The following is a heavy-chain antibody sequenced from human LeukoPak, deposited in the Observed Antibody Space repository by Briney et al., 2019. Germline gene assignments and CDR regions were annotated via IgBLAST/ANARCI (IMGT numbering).Heavy chain of an antibody. D-gene: IGHD6-13*01. Sequence: EASVKVSCKASGGTFSSYAISWVRQAPGQGLEWRGGIIPIFCTANYAQKFQGRVTITTDESTSTAYMELSSLRSEDTAVYYCASPTRYSSSWFLLSWGQGTLVTVSS. CDR1: GGTFSSYA. V-gene: IGHV1-69*05. J-gene: IGHJ5*02. CDR2: IIPIFCTA. CDR3: ASPTRYSSSWFLLS.